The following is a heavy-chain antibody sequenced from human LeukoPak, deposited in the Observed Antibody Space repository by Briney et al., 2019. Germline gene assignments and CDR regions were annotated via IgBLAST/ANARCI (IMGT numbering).Heavy chain of an antibody. CDR1: GFTFSNYG. Sequence: GGSLRLSCAASGFTFSNYGMSWVRQAPGKRLEWVSSISGSGDATYYAESVKGRFTISRDNSKNTLYLQMNALRAEDTAVYYCARHYDVTSGRLNAFDIWGQGTMVTVFS. CDR3: ARHYDVTSGRLNAFDI. CDR2: ISGSGDAT. J-gene: IGHJ3*02. V-gene: IGHV3-23*01. D-gene: IGHD3-22*01.